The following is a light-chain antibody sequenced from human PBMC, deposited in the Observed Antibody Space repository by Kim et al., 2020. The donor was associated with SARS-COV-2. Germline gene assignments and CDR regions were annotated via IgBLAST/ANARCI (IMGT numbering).Light chain of an antibody. V-gene: IGLV3-1*01. CDR3: QAWDSTTVI. CDR2: QDY. CDR1: RLWNKY. Sequence: LSPGHTGSIPCSGDRLWNKYACWYQQRPGQSPVLVIYQDYKRPSGIPGRFSGSNSGNTATLTISGTQALDEADYYCQAWDSTTVIFGGGTQLTVL. J-gene: IGLJ2*01.